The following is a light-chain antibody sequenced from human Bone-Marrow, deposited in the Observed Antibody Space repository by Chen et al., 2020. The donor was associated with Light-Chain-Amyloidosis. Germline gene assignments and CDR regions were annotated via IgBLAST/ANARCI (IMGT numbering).Light chain of an antibody. CDR2: EVT. CDR1: SSDVGGDNH. CDR3: SSEASTNSHV. J-gene: IGLJ1*01. V-gene: IGLV2-14*01. Sequence: QSALTQPASVSGSPGQSITISCTGTSSDVGGDNHVSWYQQHPDKAPKLMIYEVTNRPSWVPDRFSGSKASNAAALTISVLQAEDEADYCCSSEASTNSHVFGSGTKVTVL.